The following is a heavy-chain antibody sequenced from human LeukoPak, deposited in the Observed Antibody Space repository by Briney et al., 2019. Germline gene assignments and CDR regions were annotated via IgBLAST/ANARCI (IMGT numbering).Heavy chain of an antibody. CDR1: GFTFSSYG. J-gene: IGHJ6*02. CDR2: ISYDGSNI. Sequence: GGCLRLSCAASGFTFSSYGMHWVRQAPGKGLEWVAVISYDGSNIYYADSVKGRFTISRDNSENTLYLQMNSLRAEDTAVYYCAKDHRPLRKVFYGMDVWGQGTTVTVSS. CDR3: AKDHRPLRKVFYGMDV. D-gene: IGHD5-12*01. V-gene: IGHV3-30*18.